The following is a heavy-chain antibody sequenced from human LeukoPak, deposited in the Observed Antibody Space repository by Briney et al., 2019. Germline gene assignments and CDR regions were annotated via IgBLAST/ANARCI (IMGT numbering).Heavy chain of an antibody. Sequence: PGGSLRLSCEASGFIFSSYVMGWVRQAPGKGLEWVSSISVGGGDTFTADSVKGRFTITRDNAKNSLYLQMNSLRAEDTAVYYCATNIVVVPADLHLDYWGQGTLVTVSS. CDR3: ATNIVVVPADLHLDY. D-gene: IGHD2-2*01. V-gene: IGHV3-23*01. J-gene: IGHJ4*02. CDR1: GFIFSSYV. CDR2: ISVGGGDT.